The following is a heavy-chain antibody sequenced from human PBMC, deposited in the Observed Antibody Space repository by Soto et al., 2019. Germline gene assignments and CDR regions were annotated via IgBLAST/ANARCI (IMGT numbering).Heavy chain of an antibody. CDR2: ISAYNGKT. J-gene: IGHJ6*03. V-gene: IGHV1-18*01. D-gene: IGHD4-4*01. CDR3: AKADSNYAGRFSYYYMDV. CDR1: GYTFTSYG. Sequence: QVPLVQSGTEVKKPGASVKVSCKASGYTFTSYGIGWVRQAPGQGLEWMGWISAYNGKTHYPQKFQGKVTMTTDTSTSTAYMELRSLRYDDTAVYFCAKADSNYAGRFSYYYMDVWGKGAMVTVSS.